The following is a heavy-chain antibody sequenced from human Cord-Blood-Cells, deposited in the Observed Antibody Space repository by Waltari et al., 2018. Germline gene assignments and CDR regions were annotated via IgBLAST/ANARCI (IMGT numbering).Heavy chain of an antibody. V-gene: IGHV1-69*01. CDR3: ARGGNYDFWSGYYFDY. CDR1: GGTFSSYA. D-gene: IGHD3-3*01. CDR2: IIPIFGTA. J-gene: IGHJ4*02. Sequence: QVQLVQSGAEVKKPGCSVKVSCKASGGTFSSYAVSWVRQAPAQGLEWMGGIIPIFGTANYAQKFQGRVTITADESTSTAYMELSSLRSEDTAVYYCARGGNYDFWSGYYFDYWGQGTLVTVSS.